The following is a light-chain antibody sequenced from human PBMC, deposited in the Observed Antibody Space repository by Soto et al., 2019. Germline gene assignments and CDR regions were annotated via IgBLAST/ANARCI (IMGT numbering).Light chain of an antibody. V-gene: IGKV3-20*01. CDR3: QQYGSTPT. CDR2: DTS. Sequence: EIVLAQSPGTLSLSPGERATLSCRASQSVSSRFLAWYQQKPGQAPRLLIYDTSSRATGIPDRFSGSGSGTDFTLTISRLEPEDFALYYCQQYGSTPTFGRGTKLEIK. CDR1: QSVSSRF. J-gene: IGKJ2*01.